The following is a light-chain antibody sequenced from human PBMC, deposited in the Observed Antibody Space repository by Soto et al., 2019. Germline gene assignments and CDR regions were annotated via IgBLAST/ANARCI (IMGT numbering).Light chain of an antibody. CDR2: DTS. CDR3: QQRTNWPRSFT. CDR1: QSVSSY. J-gene: IGKJ3*01. Sequence: EIVLTQSPATLSLSPGERATLSCRASQSVSSYLAWYQQKPGQAPRLLIYDTSKRATGIQARFSGSGSGTDFTITISSLEPEDFAVYYCQQRTNWPRSFTFGPGTKVDIK. V-gene: IGKV3-11*01.